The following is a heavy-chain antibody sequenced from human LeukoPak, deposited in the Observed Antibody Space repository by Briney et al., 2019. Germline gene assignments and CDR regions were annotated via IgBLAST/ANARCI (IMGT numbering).Heavy chain of an antibody. V-gene: IGHV3-53*01. J-gene: IGHJ4*02. Sequence: GGSLRLSCAASGFTVSSNYMSWVRQAPGKGLEWVSVIYSGGSTYYADSVKGRFTISRDNSKNTMYLQMNSLRAEDTAVYYCARAAYYYDSSGYLFYFDYWGQGTLVTVSS. CDR3: ARAAYYYDSSGYLFYFDY. D-gene: IGHD3-22*01. CDR2: IYSGGST. CDR1: GFTVSSNY.